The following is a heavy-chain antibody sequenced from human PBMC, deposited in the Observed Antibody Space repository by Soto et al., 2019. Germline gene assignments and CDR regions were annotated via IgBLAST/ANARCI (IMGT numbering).Heavy chain of an antibody. CDR1: GFAFSSYS. D-gene: IGHD4-17*01. CDR2: ISSSSSYI. V-gene: IGHV3-21*01. Sequence: GGSLRLSCAASGFAFSSYSMNWVRQAPGKGLEWVSSISSSSSYIYYADSVKGRFTISRDNAKNSLYLQMNSLRAEDTAVYYCATERTTVKGGLYFDYWGQGTLDTFSS. J-gene: IGHJ4*02. CDR3: ATERTTVKGGLYFDY.